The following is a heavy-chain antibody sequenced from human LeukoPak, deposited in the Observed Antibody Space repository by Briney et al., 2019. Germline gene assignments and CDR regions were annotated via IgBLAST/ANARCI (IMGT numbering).Heavy chain of an antibody. CDR2: IGTAGDT. CDR3: ARDRRDILTAYYYGMDV. CDR1: GFTFSSYD. D-gene: IGHD3-9*01. Sequence: GGSLRLSCAASGFTFSSYDMHWVRQATGKGLEWVSAIGTAGDTYYPGSVKGRFTISRENAKNSLYLQMNSLRAGDTAVYYCARDRRDILTAYYYGMDVWGQGTTVTVSS. J-gene: IGHJ6*02. V-gene: IGHV3-13*04.